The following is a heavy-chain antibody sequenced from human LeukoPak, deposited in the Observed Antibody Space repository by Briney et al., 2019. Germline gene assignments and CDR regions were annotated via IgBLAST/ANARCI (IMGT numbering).Heavy chain of an antibody. D-gene: IGHD6-13*01. CDR1: GFTFSYYA. CDR2: ISGGGGST. J-gene: IGHJ4*02. V-gene: IGHV3-23*01. Sequence: PGGSLRLSCAASGFTFSYYAMTWVRQAPGKGLEWISDISGGGGSTYYADSVKGRFTISRDNSKNTLYLQMNSLRAEDTAVYYCAKSGGYSSSWYFYYWGQGTLVTVSS. CDR3: AKSGGYSSSWYFYY.